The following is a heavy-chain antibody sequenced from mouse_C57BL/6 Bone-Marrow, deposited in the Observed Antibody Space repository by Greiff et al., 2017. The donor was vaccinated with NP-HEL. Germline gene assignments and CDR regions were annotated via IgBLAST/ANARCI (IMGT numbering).Heavy chain of an antibody. CDR2: IDPSDSYT. D-gene: IGHD3-2*01. CDR1: GYTFTSYW. Sequence: QVQLQQPGAELVMPGASVKLSCKASGYTFTSYWMHWVKQRPEQGLEWIGEIDPSDSYTNYNQKFKGKSTLTVDKSSSTAYMQLSSLTPEDSAVYYCARGVRQLAYWGQGTTLTVSS. CDR3: ARGVRQLAY. J-gene: IGHJ2*01. V-gene: IGHV1-69*01.